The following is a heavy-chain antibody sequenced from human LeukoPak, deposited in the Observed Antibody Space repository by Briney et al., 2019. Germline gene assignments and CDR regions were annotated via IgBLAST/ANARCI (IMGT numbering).Heavy chain of an antibody. D-gene: IGHD6-6*01. V-gene: IGHV1-2*02. J-gene: IGHJ4*02. CDR3: ARDGGSSSSGVDY. CDR1: GYTFTCYY. CDR2: INPNSGGT. Sequence: ASVKVSCKASGYTFTCYYMHWVRQAPGQGLEWMGWINPNSGGTNYAQKFQGRVTMTRDTSISTAYMELSRLRSDDTAVYYCARDGGSSSSGVDYWGQGTLVTVSS.